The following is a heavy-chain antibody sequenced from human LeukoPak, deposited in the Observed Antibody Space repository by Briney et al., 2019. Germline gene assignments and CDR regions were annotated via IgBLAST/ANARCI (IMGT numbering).Heavy chain of an antibody. CDR3: ARVPYYYDSSGYLDY. J-gene: IGHJ4*02. D-gene: IGHD3-22*01. Sequence: ASVTVSCKASGYTFTSYGISWVRQAPGQGLEWMGWISAYNGNTNYAQKLQGRVTMTTDTSTSTAYMELGSLRSDDTAVYYCARVPYYYDSSGYLDYWGQGTLVTVSS. V-gene: IGHV1-18*01. CDR2: ISAYNGNT. CDR1: GYTFTSYG.